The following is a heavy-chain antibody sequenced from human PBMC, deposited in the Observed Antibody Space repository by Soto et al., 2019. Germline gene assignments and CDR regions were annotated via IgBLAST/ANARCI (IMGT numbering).Heavy chain of an antibody. Sequence: QVQLVQSGTEVKKPGASVKVSCKTSGYTFTTYIITWVRQAPGQGLEWVGWIAAYNGHTNYAQKFQDRVTMTMDTSTSTAYMELMSLRSDDTAVYYCARANVLMAYPSFDYWGQGTLVTVSS. CDR2: IAAYNGHT. J-gene: IGHJ4*02. CDR3: ARANVLMAYPSFDY. CDR1: GYTFTTYI. D-gene: IGHD2-8*01. V-gene: IGHV1-18*01.